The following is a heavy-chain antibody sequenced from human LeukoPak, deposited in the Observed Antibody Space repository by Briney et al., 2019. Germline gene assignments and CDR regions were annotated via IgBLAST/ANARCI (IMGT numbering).Heavy chain of an antibody. CDR3: AKITSLVYCSSTSCYIDY. V-gene: IGHV3-23*01. CDR2: ISGRGDNT. D-gene: IGHD2-2*02. Sequence: GGSLRLSCAVSGFTFSSYAMSWVRQAPGKGLEWVSGISGRGDNTYYAGSVKGRFTISRDNFKNTLYLQMNSLRAEDTAVYYCAKITSLVYCSSTSCYIDYWGQGTLVTVSS. J-gene: IGHJ4*02. CDR1: GFTFSSYA.